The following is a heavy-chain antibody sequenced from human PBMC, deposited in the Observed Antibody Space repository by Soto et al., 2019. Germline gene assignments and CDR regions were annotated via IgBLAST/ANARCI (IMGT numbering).Heavy chain of an antibody. CDR2: ISFDGTKK. Sequence: PVGSLRLSCAASGFTFNIYALHWVRQAPGKGLEWVAVISFDGTKKYYSDSVKGRFTISRDNLKNTLYLQMNNLRVEDAALYFCAREDDYGYRYINYGLDVWGQGTTVTSP. J-gene: IGHJ6*02. CDR3: AREDDYGYRYINYGLDV. V-gene: IGHV3-30-3*01. D-gene: IGHD4-17*01. CDR1: GFTFNIYA.